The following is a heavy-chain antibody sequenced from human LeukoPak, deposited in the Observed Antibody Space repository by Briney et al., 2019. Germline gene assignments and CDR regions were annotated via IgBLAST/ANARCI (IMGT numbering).Heavy chain of an antibody. CDR3: ARYCSGGSCYD. CDR1: GPTASTNF. J-gene: IGHJ4*02. Sequence: GGPLRPPLSNSGPTASTNFTTYNRKTPEKGQKGDPFIYSGGRTYYADSVKGRFTISRDNSKNTLYLQMNSLRAEDTAVYYCARYCSGGSCYDWGQGTLVTVSS. CDR2: IYSGGRT. D-gene: IGHD2-15*01. V-gene: IGHV3-66*01.